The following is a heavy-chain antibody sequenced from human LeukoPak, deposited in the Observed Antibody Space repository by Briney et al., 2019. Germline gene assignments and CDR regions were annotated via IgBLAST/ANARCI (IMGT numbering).Heavy chain of an antibody. CDR2: INPNSGGT. V-gene: IGHV1-2*02. D-gene: IGHD5-24*01. CDR3: AREDRDGYNLEPNIGVRFDY. Sequence: ASVKVSCKASGYTFTGYYMHWVRQAPGQGLEWMGWINPNSGGTNYAQKFQGRVTMTRDTSISTAYMELSRLRSDDTAVYYCAREDRDGYNLEPNIGVRFDYWGQGTLVTVSS. J-gene: IGHJ4*02. CDR1: GYTFTGYY.